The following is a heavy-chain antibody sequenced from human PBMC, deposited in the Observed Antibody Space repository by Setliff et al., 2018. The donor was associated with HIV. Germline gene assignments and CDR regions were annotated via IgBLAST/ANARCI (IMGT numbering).Heavy chain of an antibody. V-gene: IGHV4-38-2*02. CDR3: ARHRRYDSGGYRPYYFDY. CDR2: IYHTGST. D-gene: IGHD3-22*01. CDR1: GWSISSGFF. Sequence: SETLSLTCTVSGWSISSGFFWGWIRQPPGKGLEFIGSIYHTGSTNYSPSLRSRVTISVDTSRNQFSLDLTSVTAADTAFYYCARHRRYDSGGYRPYYFDYWGPGTLVTVSS. J-gene: IGHJ4*02.